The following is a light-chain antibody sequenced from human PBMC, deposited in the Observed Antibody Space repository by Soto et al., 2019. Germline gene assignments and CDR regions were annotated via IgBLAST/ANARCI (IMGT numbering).Light chain of an antibody. CDR2: DAS. CDR1: QSVSSY. Sequence: ELLLTQSSATASSSPVARATLSCKSSQSVSSYLAWYQQKPGQAPRLLIYDASNRATGIPARFSGSGSGTDFTLTIRSLEPEDFAVYYCQHRSSWPPSIAFGKGTRLAIK. CDR3: QHRSSWPPSIA. V-gene: IGKV3-11*01. J-gene: IGKJ5*01.